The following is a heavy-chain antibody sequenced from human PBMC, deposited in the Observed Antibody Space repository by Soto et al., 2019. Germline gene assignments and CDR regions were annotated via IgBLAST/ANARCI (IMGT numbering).Heavy chain of an antibody. CDR1: GGTFSSYA. Sequence: SVKVSCKASGGTFSSYAISWVRQAPGQGLEWMGGIIPIFGTANYAQKFQGRVTITADESTSTAYMELSSLRSEDTAVYYCARDEDSYGYLYFQHWGQGTLVTVSS. CDR2: IIPIFGTA. D-gene: IGHD5-18*01. J-gene: IGHJ1*01. CDR3: ARDEDSYGYLYFQH. V-gene: IGHV1-69*13.